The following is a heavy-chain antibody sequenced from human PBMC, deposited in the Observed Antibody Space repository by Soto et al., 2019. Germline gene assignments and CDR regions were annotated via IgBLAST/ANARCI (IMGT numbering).Heavy chain of an antibody. V-gene: IGHV5-51*01. D-gene: IGHD6-6*01. Sequence: GESLKISYKGSGYSFTIYWIAWVRQMPGKGLEWMGMIYPGDSDTRYSPSFQGQVTISADKSITTAYLQWSSLSASDTAMYYCARSYSSSSYFDYWGQGALVTVSS. CDR1: GYSFTIYW. J-gene: IGHJ4*02. CDR2: IYPGDSDT. CDR3: ARSYSSSSYFDY.